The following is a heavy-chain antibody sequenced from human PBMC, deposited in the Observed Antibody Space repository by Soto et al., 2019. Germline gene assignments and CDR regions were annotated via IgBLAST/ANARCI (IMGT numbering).Heavy chain of an antibody. Sequence: ASVKVSCKASGYTFTSYGISWVRQAPGQGLEWMGWVNAYNGNTNYAQKFQGRITMTTDTSTSTAYMELRSLRSDDTAVYYCAREAVSGRTGFDYWGQGTLVTVSS. CDR1: GYTFTSYG. J-gene: IGHJ4*02. D-gene: IGHD6-19*01. CDR3: AREAVSGRTGFDY. CDR2: VNAYNGNT. V-gene: IGHV1-18*01.